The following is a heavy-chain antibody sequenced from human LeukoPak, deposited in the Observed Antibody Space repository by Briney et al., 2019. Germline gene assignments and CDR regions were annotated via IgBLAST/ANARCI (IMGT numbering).Heavy chain of an antibody. CDR3: ARDRMTTDFDY. CDR1: GYTFTNYG. J-gene: IGHJ4*02. CDR2: ISIYNGNT. V-gene: IGHV1-18*01. Sequence: ASVRVSCKASGYTFTNYGISWVRQAPGQGLEWMGWISIYNGNTNCAQKLQGRVTMTTDISTTTAYMELRSLRSDDTAVYYCARDRMTTDFDYWGQGTLVTVSS. D-gene: IGHD4-11*01.